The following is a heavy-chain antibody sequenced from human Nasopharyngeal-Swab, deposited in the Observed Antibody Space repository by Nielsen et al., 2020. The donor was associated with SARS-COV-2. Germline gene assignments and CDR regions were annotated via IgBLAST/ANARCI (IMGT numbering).Heavy chain of an antibody. J-gene: IGHJ4*02. V-gene: IGHV4-39*02. CDR3: ARVPSDYGDPAGFDY. D-gene: IGHD4-17*01. CDR2: IYYSGST. Sequence: SETLSLTCTVSAGSISSSSYYWGWIRQPPGKGLEWIGYIYYSGSTYYNPSIESRVSMSVDTSKNHFSLKVSSVTAADTAVYYCARVPSDYGDPAGFDYWGQGILVTVSS. CDR1: AGSISSSSYY.